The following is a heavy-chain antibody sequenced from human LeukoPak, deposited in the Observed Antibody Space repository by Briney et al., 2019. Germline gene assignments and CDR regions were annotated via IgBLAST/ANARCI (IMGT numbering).Heavy chain of an antibody. V-gene: IGHV3-30*02. D-gene: IGHD1-26*01. CDR1: GFTFSSYG. Sequence: GGSLRLSCAASGFTFSSYGMHWVRQAPGKGLEWVAFIRSDGSNKYYADSVKGRFTISSDNSKNTLYLQMNSLRAEDTAVYYCAKGHPRSVGAPPDWGQGTLVTVSS. J-gene: IGHJ4*02. CDR3: AKGHPRSVGAPPD. CDR2: IRSDGSNK.